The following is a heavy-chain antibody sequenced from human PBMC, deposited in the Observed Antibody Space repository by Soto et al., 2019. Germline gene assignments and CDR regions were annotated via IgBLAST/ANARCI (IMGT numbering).Heavy chain of an antibody. Sequence: SETLSLTCTVSGGSISSGGYYWSWIRQHPGKGLEWIGYIYYSGSTNYNPSLKSRVTISVDTSKNQFSLKLSSVTAADTAVYYCARRSASGGSPYYYYYYMDVWGKGTTVTVSS. CDR1: GGSISSGGYY. CDR3: ARRSASGGSPYYYYYYMDV. D-gene: IGHD2-15*01. J-gene: IGHJ6*03. CDR2: IYYSGST. V-gene: IGHV4-61*08.